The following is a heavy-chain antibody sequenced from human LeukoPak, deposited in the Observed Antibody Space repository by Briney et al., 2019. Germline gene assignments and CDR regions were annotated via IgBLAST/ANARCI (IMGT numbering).Heavy chain of an antibody. Sequence: SVKVSCKASGGTFSSYAVSWVRQAPGQGLEWMGGIIPVFGTANYAQKFQGRVTITADESTSTAYVELSSLRSEDTAVYYCARDRVVGLGIDNAFDIWGHGTMVTVSS. D-gene: IGHD2-15*01. CDR2: IIPVFGTA. CDR1: GGTFSSYA. J-gene: IGHJ3*02. V-gene: IGHV1-69*13. CDR3: ARDRVVGLGIDNAFDI.